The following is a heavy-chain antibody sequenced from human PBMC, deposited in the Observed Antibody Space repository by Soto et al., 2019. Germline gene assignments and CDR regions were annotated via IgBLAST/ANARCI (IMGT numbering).Heavy chain of an antibody. Sequence: GSVKVSCKASGYTFTSYGISWVRQAPGQGLEWMGWISAYNGNTNYAQKLQGRVTMTTDTSTSTAYMELRSLRSDDTAVYYCARRVGFMTTVTTEYYMDVWGKGSTVTVSS. CDR3: ARRVGFMTTVTTEYYMDV. CDR1: GYTFTSYG. CDR2: ISAYNGNT. V-gene: IGHV1-18*01. J-gene: IGHJ6*03. D-gene: IGHD4-17*01.